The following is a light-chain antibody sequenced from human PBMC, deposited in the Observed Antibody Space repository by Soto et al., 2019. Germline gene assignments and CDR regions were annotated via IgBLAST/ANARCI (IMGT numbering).Light chain of an antibody. V-gene: IGKV3-15*01. CDR2: GAS. CDR3: QQYNNWPQT. Sequence: EIVLTQSPATLSLSPGERATLSCRASQSVSSNLAWYQQKPGQAPRLLIYGASTRATGIPARFSGSGPGTEFTLTISSLQSEDFAVYYCQQYNNWPQTFGQGTKVDIK. CDR1: QSVSSN. J-gene: IGKJ1*01.